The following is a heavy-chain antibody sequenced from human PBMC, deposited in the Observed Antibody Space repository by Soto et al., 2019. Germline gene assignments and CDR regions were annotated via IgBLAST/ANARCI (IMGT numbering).Heavy chain of an antibody. CDR1: RVTVWSSA. CDR3: TRPQTYGDCDY. V-gene: IGHV3-73*01. Sequence: GGSPKLSCAASRVTVWSSAVPWVRQATGKGLEWVGRIRSKANSYATAYAASVKGRFTISRDDSKNTAYLQMNSLKTEDTAVYYCTRPQTYGDCDYWGQGTLVTVSS. J-gene: IGHJ4*02. D-gene: IGHD4-17*01. CDR2: IRSKANSYAT.